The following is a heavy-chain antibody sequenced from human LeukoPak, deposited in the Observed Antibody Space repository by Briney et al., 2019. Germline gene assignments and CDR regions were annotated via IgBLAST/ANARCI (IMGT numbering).Heavy chain of an antibody. Sequence: SETLSLTCTVSNYSISSDYYWGWIRQPPGKGLEWIANMYHSGSTYYNPSLKGRVTISVDTSKNQFSLKLNSVTAADTAVYYCARAHIYRRLTDFDYWGQGTLVTVSS. CDR2: MYHSGST. V-gene: IGHV4-38-2*02. CDR3: ARAHIYRRLTDFDY. J-gene: IGHJ4*02. D-gene: IGHD2-21*01. CDR1: NYSISSDYY.